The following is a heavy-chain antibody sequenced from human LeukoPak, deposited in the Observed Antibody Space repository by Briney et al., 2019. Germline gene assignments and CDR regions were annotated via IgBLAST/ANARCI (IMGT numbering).Heavy chain of an antibody. D-gene: IGHD3-22*01. CDR2: INHIGST. J-gene: IGHJ4*02. V-gene: IGHV4-34*01. CDR3: ARVRFFESSVLTRKRSYYFDY. CDR1: GGSFSGYY. Sequence: PSETLSLTCAVYGGSFSGYYWSWVRQPPGKGLEWMGEINHIGSTNYNTSLKGRVTISVDKSKNQFSLKLSSMTAADTAVYYCARVRFFESSVLTRKRSYYFDYWGQGTLVTVSP.